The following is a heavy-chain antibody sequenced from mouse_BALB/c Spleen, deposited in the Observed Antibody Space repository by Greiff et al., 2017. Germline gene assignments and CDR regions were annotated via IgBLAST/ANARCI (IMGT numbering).Heavy chain of an antibody. CDR1: GFNIKDYY. CDR3: ARRYYGSSCCDY. Sequence: VQLQQSGAELVRPGALVKLSCKASGFNIKDYYMHWVKQRPEQGLEWIGWIDPENGNTIYDPKFQGKASITADTSSNTAYLQLSSLTSEDTAVYYCARRYYGSSCCDYWGQGTTLTVSS. J-gene: IGHJ2*01. D-gene: IGHD1-1*01. V-gene: IGHV14-1*02. CDR2: IDPENGNT.